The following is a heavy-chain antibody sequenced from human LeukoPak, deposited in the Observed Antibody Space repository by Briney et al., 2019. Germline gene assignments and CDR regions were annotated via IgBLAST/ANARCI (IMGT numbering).Heavy chain of an antibody. V-gene: IGHV4-61*02. CDR3: ARALPNRSYYYYYMDV. CDR1: GGSISSGSYY. D-gene: IGHD1-14*01. Sequence: SETLSLTCTVSGGSISSGSYYWSWIRQPAGKGLEWIGRIYTSGSTNYNPSLKSRVTISVDPSKNQFSLKLSSVTAADTAVYYCARALPNRSYYYYYMDVWGKGTTVTVSS. CDR2: IYTSGST. J-gene: IGHJ6*03.